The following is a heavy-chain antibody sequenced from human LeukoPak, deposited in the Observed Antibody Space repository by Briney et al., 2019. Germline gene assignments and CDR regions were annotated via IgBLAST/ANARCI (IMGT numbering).Heavy chain of an antibody. CDR3: ATGDYFSNGDIVVVPAAFDP. J-gene: IGHJ5*02. Sequence: GRSLRLSYAASGFTFSSYGMHWVRQAPGKGLEWVAVISYDGSNKYYADSVKGRFTISRDNSKNTLYLQMNSLRAEDTAVYYCATGDYFSNGDIVVVPAAFDPWGQGTLVTVSS. CDR2: ISYDGSNK. V-gene: IGHV3-30*03. CDR1: GFTFSSYG. D-gene: IGHD2-2*01.